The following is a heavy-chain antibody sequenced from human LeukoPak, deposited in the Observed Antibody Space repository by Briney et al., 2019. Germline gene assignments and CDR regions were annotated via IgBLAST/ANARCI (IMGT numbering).Heavy chain of an antibody. V-gene: IGHV3-66*01. Sequence: PGGSLRLSCAGSGFTVSKDYMTWVRQAPGKGLECVSAIYGGGTTYYADSVKGRFTISRDSSSNTLHLQMNSLRAEDMAVYYCAREARYYDILTGYHNYSGVDVSGQGTTVIVSS. CDR3: AREARYYDILTGYHNYSGVDV. J-gene: IGHJ6*02. CDR2: IYGGGTT. CDR1: GFTVSKDY. D-gene: IGHD3-9*01.